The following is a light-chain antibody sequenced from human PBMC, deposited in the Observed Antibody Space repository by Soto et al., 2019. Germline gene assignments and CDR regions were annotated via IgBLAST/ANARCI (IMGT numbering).Light chain of an antibody. CDR1: QGISSY. CDR2: AAS. J-gene: IGKJ3*01. V-gene: IGKV1-9*01. CDR3: QQLNSYPRT. Sequence: DIQLTQSPSFLSASVGDRVTITCRASQGISSYLAWYQQKPGKAPKLLIYAASTLQSGVPSRFSGSGSGTEFTLTISSLKPEDFATYSCQQLNSYPRTFGPGTKVDIK.